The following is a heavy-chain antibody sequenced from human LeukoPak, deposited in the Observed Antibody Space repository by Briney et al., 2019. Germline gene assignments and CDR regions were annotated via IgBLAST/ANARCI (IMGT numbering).Heavy chain of an antibody. V-gene: IGHV3-21*01. J-gene: IGHJ4*02. Sequence: PGRSLRLSCAASGFTFSSYTMNWVRQAPGKGLEWVAAISSSSRDIFYADSVKGRFSISRDNTQNSLSPQMSSLKAEDTAVYYCVREAAATLFDYWGQGTLVTVSS. CDR1: GFTFSSYT. CDR3: VREAAATLFDY. D-gene: IGHD1-26*01. CDR2: ISSSSRDI.